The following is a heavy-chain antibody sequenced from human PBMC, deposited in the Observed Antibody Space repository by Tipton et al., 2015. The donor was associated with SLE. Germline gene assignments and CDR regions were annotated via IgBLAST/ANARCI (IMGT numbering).Heavy chain of an antibody. V-gene: IGHV3-21*01. CDR2: ISSSSSYI. CDR1: GFIFSNYA. J-gene: IGHJ6*03. Sequence: SLRLSCAASGFIFSNYAMHWVRQAPGKGLEWVSSISSSSSYIYYADSVKGRFTISRDNAKNSLYLQMNSLRAEDTAVYYCARSYSYGDAYYMDVWGKGTTVTVSS. CDR3: ARSYSYGDAYYMDV. D-gene: IGHD5-18*01.